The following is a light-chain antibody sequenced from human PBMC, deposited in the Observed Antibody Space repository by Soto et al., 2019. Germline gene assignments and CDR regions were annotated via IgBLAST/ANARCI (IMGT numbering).Light chain of an antibody. V-gene: IGKV1-27*01. CDR1: QDIIYY. Sequence: DIRMTQSPSSLSAFVGDTVTITCRASQDIIYYLAWYQQKPGKVPKLLIHSASTLQTGVQSRFSGSGSGTVFTLTINNLQPEDVATYYCQKYNSVPNTFRQGSRLEIK. CDR3: QKYNSVPNT. J-gene: IGKJ2*01. CDR2: SAS.